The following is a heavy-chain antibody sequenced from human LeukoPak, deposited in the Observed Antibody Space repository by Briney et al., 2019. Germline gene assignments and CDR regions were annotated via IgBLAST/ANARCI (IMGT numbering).Heavy chain of an antibody. Sequence: GKSLKISCKGSGYSFTSYWIGWVRQMPGKGLEWMGIIYPGDSDTRYSPSFQGQVTISADKSISTAYLQWSSLKASDTAMYYCARHGMSVYNWNDDGDYWGQGTLVTVSS. D-gene: IGHD1-1*01. CDR1: GYSFTSYW. CDR2: IYPGDSDT. V-gene: IGHV5-51*01. CDR3: ARHGMSVYNWNDDGDY. J-gene: IGHJ4*02.